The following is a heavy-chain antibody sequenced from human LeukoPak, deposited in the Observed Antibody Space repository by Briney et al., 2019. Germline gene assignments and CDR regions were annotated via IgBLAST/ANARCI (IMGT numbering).Heavy chain of an antibody. CDR3: ARHGPPDAFDI. CDR2: IFYTGRT. CDR1: DGSITSYH. Sequence: SETLSLTCSVSDGSITSYHWSWIRQPPGKGLEWMGYIFYTGRTNYNPSLRSRVTISVDTSKNQFSLKLTSMTAADTAVYYCARHGPPDAFDIWGQGTMVTVSS. D-gene: IGHD2-8*01. J-gene: IGHJ3*02. V-gene: IGHV4-59*01.